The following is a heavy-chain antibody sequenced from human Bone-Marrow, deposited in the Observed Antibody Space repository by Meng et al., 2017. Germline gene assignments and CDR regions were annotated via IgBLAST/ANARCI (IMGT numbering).Heavy chain of an antibody. CDR2: IKQDGSEK. V-gene: IGHV3-7*01. CDR1: GFAFSNYW. J-gene: IGHJ4*02. CDR3: ARDRWFGGSYSDY. D-gene: IGHD3-10*01. Sequence: GESLKISCAASGFAFSNYWTSWVGQPPGIGLQWVANIKQDGSEKCYVDSVKGRFTISRDNAKNSLYLQMNSLRAEDTAVCYCARDRWFGGSYSDYWGQGTLVTVSS.